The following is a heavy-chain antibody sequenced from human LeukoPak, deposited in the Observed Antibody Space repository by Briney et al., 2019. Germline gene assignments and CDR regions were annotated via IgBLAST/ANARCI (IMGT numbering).Heavy chain of an antibody. V-gene: IGHV4-34*01. J-gene: IGHJ4*02. D-gene: IGHD3-16*01. Sequence: PSETLSLTCAVYGGSFSGYYWSWIRQPPGKGLEWIGEINHSGSTNYNPSLKSRVTISVDTSENQFSLKLSSVTAADTAVYYCARDGARYFDYWGQGTLVTVSS. CDR3: ARDGARYFDY. CDR2: INHSGST. CDR1: GGSFSGYY.